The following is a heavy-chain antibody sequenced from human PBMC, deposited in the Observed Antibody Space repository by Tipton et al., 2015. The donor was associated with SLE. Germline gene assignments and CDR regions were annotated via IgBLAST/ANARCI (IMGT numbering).Heavy chain of an antibody. J-gene: IGHJ4*02. CDR1: GGSYSGYY. CDR2: INHSGST. D-gene: IGHD1-1*01. CDR3: ARGGGIVDY. Sequence: TLSLTCAVYGGSYSGYYWSWIRQPPGKGLEWIGEINHSGSTNYNPSLKSRVTISVDTSKNQFSLKLSSVTAADTAVYYCARGGGIVDYWGQGTLVTVSS. V-gene: IGHV4-34*01.